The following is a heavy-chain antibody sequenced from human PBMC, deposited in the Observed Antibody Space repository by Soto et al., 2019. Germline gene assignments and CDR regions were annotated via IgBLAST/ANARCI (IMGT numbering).Heavy chain of an antibody. D-gene: IGHD1-7*01. Sequence: ASVNVSCKASGYTFTSYYMHWVRQAPGQGLEWMGIINPSGGSTSYTQKFQGRVTMTRDTSTSTVYMELSSLRSEDTAVYYCARDPSPNWNYGGVDYWGQGTLVTVSS. V-gene: IGHV1-46*01. CDR3: ARDPSPNWNYGGVDY. CDR1: GYTFTSYY. CDR2: INPSGGST. J-gene: IGHJ4*02.